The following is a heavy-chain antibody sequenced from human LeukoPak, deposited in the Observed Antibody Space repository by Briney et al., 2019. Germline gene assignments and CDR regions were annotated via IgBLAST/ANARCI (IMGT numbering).Heavy chain of an antibody. CDR1: GGSISSYY. J-gene: IGHJ5*02. CDR2: IYYSGST. CDR3: ASPGYSSSWDP. V-gene: IGHV4-59*01. Sequence: KTSETLSLTCTVSGGSISSYYWSWIRQPPGKGLEWIGYIYYSGSTNYNPSLKSRVTISVDTSKNQFSLKLSSVTAADTAVYYCASPGYSSSWDPWGQGTLVTVSS. D-gene: IGHD6-13*01.